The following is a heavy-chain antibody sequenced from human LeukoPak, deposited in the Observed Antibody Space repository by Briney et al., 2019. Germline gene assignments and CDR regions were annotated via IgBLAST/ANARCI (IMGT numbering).Heavy chain of an antibody. D-gene: IGHD5-24*01. CDR3: ARGWLHSHFDY. CDR1: GFTFSNYW. CDR2: IYSGGST. Sequence: GGSLRLSCAASGFTFSNYWMVWFRQAPGKGLEWVSVIYSGGSTYYADSVKGRFTIPRDNSKNTLYLQMNSLRAEDTAVYYCARGWLHSHFDYWGQGTLVTVSS. V-gene: IGHV3-53*01. J-gene: IGHJ4*02.